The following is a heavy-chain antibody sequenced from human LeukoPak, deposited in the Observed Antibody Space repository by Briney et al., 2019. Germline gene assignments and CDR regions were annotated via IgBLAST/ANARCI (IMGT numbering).Heavy chain of an antibody. D-gene: IGHD6-6*01. J-gene: IGHJ5*02. CDR1: GGSISSGSYY. Sequence: KPSETLSLTCTVSGGSISSGSYYWSWIRQPAGKGLEWIGRIYTSGSTNYNPSLKSRVTISVDTSKNQFSLKLSSVTAADTAVYYCARDRATRPGWFDPWGQGTLVTVSS. CDR2: IYTSGST. V-gene: IGHV4-61*02. CDR3: ARDRATRPGWFDP.